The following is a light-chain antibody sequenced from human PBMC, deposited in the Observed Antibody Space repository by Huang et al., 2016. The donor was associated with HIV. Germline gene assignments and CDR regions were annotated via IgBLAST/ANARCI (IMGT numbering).Light chain of an antibody. CDR3: QQRSNWA. CDR2: DAS. CDR1: QSVSSY. Sequence: EIVLIQSPATLSLSPGERATLSCRASQSVSSYLAWYQQKPGQAPRLLIYDASNRATGIPARFSGSGSGTDFTLTISSREPEDFAVYYCQQRSNWAFGQGTRLEIK. V-gene: IGKV3-11*01. J-gene: IGKJ5*01.